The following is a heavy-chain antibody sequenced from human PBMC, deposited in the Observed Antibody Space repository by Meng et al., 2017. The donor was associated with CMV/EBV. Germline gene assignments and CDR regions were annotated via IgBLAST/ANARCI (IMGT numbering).Heavy chain of an antibody. D-gene: IGHD1-7*01. J-gene: IGHJ4*02. CDR1: GFTVSNNY. CDR3: ARDGNYHGV. V-gene: IGHV3-53*01. CDR2: IYSEGTT. Sequence: ELQLVGSGGGLFQPGGSLGLSCAASGFTVSNNYMRWFRQAPGKGLEWVSLIYSEGTTDYADSVKGRFTISRDNSKNTLYLQMNSLRAEDTAVYYCARDGNYHGVWGQGTLVTVSS.